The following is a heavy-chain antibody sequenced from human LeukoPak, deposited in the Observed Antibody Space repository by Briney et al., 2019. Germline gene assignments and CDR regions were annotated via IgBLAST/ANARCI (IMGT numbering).Heavy chain of an antibody. V-gene: IGHV1-69*01. J-gene: IGHJ4*02. D-gene: IGHD2-15*01. CDR3: ARVSPRDYCSGGSCYSFFDY. Sequence: ASVKVSCKASGGTFSSYAISWVRQAPGQGLEWMGGIIPIFGTANYAQKFQGRVTITADESTSTAYMELSSLRSEDTAVYYCARVSPRDYCSGGSCYSFFDYWGQGTLVTVSS. CDR1: GGTFSSYA. CDR2: IIPIFGTA.